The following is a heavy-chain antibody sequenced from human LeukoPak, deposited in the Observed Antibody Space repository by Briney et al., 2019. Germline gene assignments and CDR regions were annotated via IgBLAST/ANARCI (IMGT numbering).Heavy chain of an antibody. CDR2: IYYSGYT. J-gene: IGHJ4*02. CDR1: GGSISSYY. Sequence: SETLSLTCTVSGGSISSYYWSWIRRPPGKGLEWIGYIYYSGYTNYHPSLKSRVTISLDTSKNQFSLKLSSVTAADTAVYYCARIVPYNYGYIDYWGQGTLVTVSS. D-gene: IGHD3-10*01. CDR3: ARIVPYNYGYIDY. V-gene: IGHV4-59*01.